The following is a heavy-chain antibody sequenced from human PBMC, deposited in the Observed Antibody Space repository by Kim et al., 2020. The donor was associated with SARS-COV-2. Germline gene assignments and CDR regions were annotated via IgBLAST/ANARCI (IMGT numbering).Heavy chain of an antibody. CDR2: ISYDGSNK. J-gene: IGHJ4*02. D-gene: IGHD3-22*01. V-gene: IGHV3-30*18. CDR3: AKDRGRGYYDSSGQLRPSYYFDY. CDR1: GFTFSSYG. Sequence: GGSLRLSCAASGFTFSSYGMHWVRQAPGKGLEWVAVISYDGSNKYYADSVKGRFTISRDNSKNTLYLQMNSLRAEDTAVYYCAKDRGRGYYDSSGQLRPSYYFDYWGQGTLVTVSS.